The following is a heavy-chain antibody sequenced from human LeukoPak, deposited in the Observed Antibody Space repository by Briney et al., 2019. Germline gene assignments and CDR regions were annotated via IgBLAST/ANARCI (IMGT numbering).Heavy chain of an antibody. CDR2: ISYDGRKT. D-gene: IGHD4-17*01. Sequence: GGSLRLSCAASGFNVRNNDMNWVRQAPGKGLEWVAVISYDGRKTYHADSVKGRFTISRDNSKNTLYLQMNSLRPEDTALYYCARDDDYGAYTIDYWGQGTLVTVS. J-gene: IGHJ4*02. V-gene: IGHV3-30*03. CDR3: ARDDDYGAYTIDY. CDR1: GFNVRNND.